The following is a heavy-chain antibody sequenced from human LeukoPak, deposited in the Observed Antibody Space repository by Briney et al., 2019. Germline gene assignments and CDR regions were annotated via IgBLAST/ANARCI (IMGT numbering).Heavy chain of an antibody. CDR1: GFTFSNAW. CDR2: IKSKTDGGTT. CDR3: TTDPRYYGMDV. J-gene: IGHJ6*02. Sequence: GGSLRLSCAASGFTFSNAWMSWVRQAPGKGLEWVGRIKSKTDGGTTGYAAPVKGRFTISRDDSKNTLYLQMNSLKTEDTAVYYCTTDPRYYGMDVWGQGTTVTVSS. V-gene: IGHV3-15*01.